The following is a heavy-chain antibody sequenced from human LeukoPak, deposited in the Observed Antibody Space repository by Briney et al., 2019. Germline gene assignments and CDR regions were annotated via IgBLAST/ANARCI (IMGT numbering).Heavy chain of an antibody. CDR3: ARLGGLLWFEP. V-gene: IGHV4-34*01. CDR2: INHSGST. D-gene: IGHD3-10*01. CDR1: GGSFSGYY. Sequence: SETLSLTCAVYGGSFSGYYWSWIRQPPGKGLEWIGEINHSGSTNYNPSLKSRVTISVDTSKNQFSLKLSSVTAEDTAVYYCARLGGLLWFEPWGQGTLVTVSS. J-gene: IGHJ5*02.